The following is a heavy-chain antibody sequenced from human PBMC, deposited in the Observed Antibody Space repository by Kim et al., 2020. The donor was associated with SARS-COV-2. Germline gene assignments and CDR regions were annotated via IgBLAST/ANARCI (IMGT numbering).Heavy chain of an antibody. D-gene: IGHD6-13*01. Sequence: TEYAVSVKSRITINPDTSKNQFSLQLKSVTPEDTAVYYCVRVRFSAGTVYWGQGTLVTVSS. J-gene: IGHJ4*02. CDR2: T. CDR3: VRVRFSAGTVY. V-gene: IGHV6-1*01.